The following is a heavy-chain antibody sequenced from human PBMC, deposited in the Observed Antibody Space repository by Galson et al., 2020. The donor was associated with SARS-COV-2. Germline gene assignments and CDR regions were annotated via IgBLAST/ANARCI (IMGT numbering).Heavy chain of an antibody. CDR1: GGSFSDFY. V-gene: IGHV4-34*01. D-gene: IGHD3-22*01. CDR3: ARSRQDFTMVLVAITCYYYYIDV. Sequence: SETLSLTCAVSGGSFSDFYWSWIRQPPGKGLEWVGEINHSGSTNYNPSLKIRVTISLDTSRNQFSLKLTSVTAADTAVYYCARSRQDFTMVLVAITCYYYYIDVCGKGTTVTISS. CDR2: INHSGST. J-gene: IGHJ6*03.